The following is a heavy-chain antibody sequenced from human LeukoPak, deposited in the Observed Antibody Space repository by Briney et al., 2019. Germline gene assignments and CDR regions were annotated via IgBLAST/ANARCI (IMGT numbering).Heavy chain of an antibody. V-gene: IGHV5-51*01. CDR3: ARLMTCCSSTSCYHFDY. CDR2: IYPGDSDT. D-gene: IGHD2-2*01. CDR1: GYSFTSYW. J-gene: IGHJ4*02. Sequence: GESLKISCKGSGYSFTSYWIGWVRQMPGKGLEWMGIIYPGDSDTGYSPSFQGQVTISADKSISTAYLQWSSLKASDTAMYYCARLMTCCSSTSCYHFDYWGQGTLVTVSS.